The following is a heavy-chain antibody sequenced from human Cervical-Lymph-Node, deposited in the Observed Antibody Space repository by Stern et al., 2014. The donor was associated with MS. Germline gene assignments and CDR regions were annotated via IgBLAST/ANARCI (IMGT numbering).Heavy chain of an antibody. D-gene: IGHD1-26*01. CDR1: GYNFINYY. Sequence: QVQLVQSGAEVKKPGASVKVSCKTSGYNFINYYMHWVRQAPGQGLEWMGRINPDVGVTDYAQKFQGRVTMPRDTSISIVYMELNRLTSDDTAVYFCARELRGGRSGHYWGQGSLVTVSA. CDR3: ARELRGGRSGHY. V-gene: IGHV1-2*06. J-gene: IGHJ4*02. CDR2: INPDVGVT.